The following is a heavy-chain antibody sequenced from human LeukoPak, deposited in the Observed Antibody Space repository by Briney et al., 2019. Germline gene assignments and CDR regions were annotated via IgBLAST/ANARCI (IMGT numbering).Heavy chain of an antibody. Sequence: PGGSLRHSCAGSGFTFSSYAMTWVRQAQGEGLEWALAISGSGAYTQYADSVKDRLTIPRDNSKTTLFLQMNSLRAEDTAVYYCARPFHQFNSSSSYYSFDLWGRGTVVTVSS. CDR2: ISGSGAYT. V-gene: IGHV3-23*01. J-gene: IGHJ5*02. CDR3: ARPFHQFNSSSSYYSFDL. D-gene: IGHD3-22*01. CDR1: GFTFSSYA.